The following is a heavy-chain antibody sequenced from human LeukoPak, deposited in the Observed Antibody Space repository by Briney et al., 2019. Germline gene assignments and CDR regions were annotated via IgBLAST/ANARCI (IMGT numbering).Heavy chain of an antibody. CDR1: GYTFTGYY. J-gene: IGHJ6*02. CDR3: ARGGSGYYTGVYYAMDV. V-gene: IGHV1-2*02. D-gene: IGHD3-3*01. Sequence: ASVKVSCKASGYTFTGYYMHWVRQAPGQGLEWMGWINPNSGGTNYAQKFQGRVTMTRDTSIGTAYMELSRLRSDDTAVYYCARGGSGYYTGVYYAMDVWGQGTTVTVSS. CDR2: INPNSGGT.